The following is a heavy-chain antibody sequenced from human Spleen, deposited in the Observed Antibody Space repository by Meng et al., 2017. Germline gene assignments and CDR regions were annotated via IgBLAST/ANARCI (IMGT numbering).Heavy chain of an antibody. Sequence: GGSLRLSCAASGFTVSSNYMSWVRQAPGKGLEWVSVIYSGGSTYYADSVKGRFTISRDNSKNTLYLQMNSLRAEDTAVYYCARAYSSGWYGGYWGQGTLVTAPQ. CDR3: ARAYSSGWYGGY. CDR2: IYSGGST. V-gene: IGHV3-66*02. D-gene: IGHD6-19*01. CDR1: GFTVSSNY. J-gene: IGHJ4*02.